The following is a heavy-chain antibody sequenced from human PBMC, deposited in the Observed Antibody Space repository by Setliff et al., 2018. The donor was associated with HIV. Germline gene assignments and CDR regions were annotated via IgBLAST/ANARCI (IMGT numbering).Heavy chain of an antibody. J-gene: IGHJ4*02. D-gene: IGHD1-1*01. CDR3: ARSDSANWYVDY. Sequence: GESLKISCKGSGYTFTSYWIGWVRRMPGKGLEWMGIIYPGDSDTRYSPSFQGQVTISADKSINTAFLQWSSLKASDTAMFYCARSDSANWYVDYWGQGTLVTVSS. V-gene: IGHV5-51*01. CDR1: GYTFTSYW. CDR2: IYPGDSDT.